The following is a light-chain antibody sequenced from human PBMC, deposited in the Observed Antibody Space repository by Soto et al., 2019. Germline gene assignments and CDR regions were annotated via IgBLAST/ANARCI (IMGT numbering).Light chain of an antibody. CDR1: QSVSSSY. J-gene: IGKJ2*01. Sequence: EIVLTQSPGTLSLSPGERATLSCRASQSVSSSYLAWYQQKPGQAPRLLIFGSSNRATGIPDRFSGSGSGTDFSLTLSRLEPEDFAVYYWQQYGGSPLYTFGQGTKLEIK. CDR3: QQYGGSPLYT. CDR2: GSS. V-gene: IGKV3-20*01.